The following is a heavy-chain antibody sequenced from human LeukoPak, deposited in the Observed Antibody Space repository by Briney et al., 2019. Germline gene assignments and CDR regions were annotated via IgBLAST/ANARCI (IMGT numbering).Heavy chain of an antibody. D-gene: IGHD3-3*01. J-gene: IGHJ6*03. CDR2: ISSSSYI. V-gene: IGHV3-21*01. Sequence: GGSLRLSCAASGFTFSSYSMNWVRQAPGKGLEWVSSISSSSYIYYADSVKGRFTTSRDNAKNSLYLQMNSLRAEDTAVYYCARAYDFWSGYLYNYYYYMDVWGKGTTVTVSS. CDR3: ARAYDFWSGYLYNYYYYMDV. CDR1: GFTFSSYS.